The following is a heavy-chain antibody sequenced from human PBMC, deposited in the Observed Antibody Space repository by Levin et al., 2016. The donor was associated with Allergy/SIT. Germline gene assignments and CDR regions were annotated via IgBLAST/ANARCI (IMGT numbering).Heavy chain of an antibody. V-gene: IGHV1-69*13. CDR1: GGTFSSYA. Sequence: SVKVSCKASGGTFSSYAISWVRQAPGQGLEWMGGIIPIFGTANYAQKFQGRVTITADESTSTAYMELSSLRSEDTAVYYCARDVEMATGPYYFDYWDQGTLVTVSS. J-gene: IGHJ4*02. D-gene: IGHD5-24*01. CDR3: ARDVEMATGPYYFDY. CDR2: IIPIFGTA.